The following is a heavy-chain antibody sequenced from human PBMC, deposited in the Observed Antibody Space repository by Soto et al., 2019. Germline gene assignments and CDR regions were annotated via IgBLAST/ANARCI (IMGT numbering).Heavy chain of an antibody. CDR2: LSAYNGDT. CDR3: ARWSAIVGGAEALDV. J-gene: IGHJ3*01. Sequence: QVQLVQYGAEVKKPGASVRVSCKTSGYTFINYGITWVRQAPGQGPEWMGWLSAYNGDTSSSEKLQDRFTMTTETSTNTVYMDLRSLTSDDTAVYYCARWSAIVGGAEALDVWGQGTMVNVS. D-gene: IGHD1-26*01. V-gene: IGHV1-18*01. CDR1: GYTFINYG.